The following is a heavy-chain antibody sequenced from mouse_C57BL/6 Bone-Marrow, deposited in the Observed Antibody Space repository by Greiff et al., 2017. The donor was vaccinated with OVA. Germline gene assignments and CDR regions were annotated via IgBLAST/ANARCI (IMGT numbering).Heavy chain of an antibody. CDR3: ARAPNYDGYYYEC. CDR2: INPYNGGT. CDR1: GYTFTDYY. Sequence: EVQLQQSGPVLVKPGASVKMSCKASGYTFTDYYMNWVKQSHGKSLEWIGVINPYNGGTSYNQKFKGKATLTVDKSSSTAYMELNSLTSEDSAVYYCARAPNYDGYYYECWGQGTTLTVAT. J-gene: IGHJ2*01. V-gene: IGHV1-19*01. D-gene: IGHD2-3*01.